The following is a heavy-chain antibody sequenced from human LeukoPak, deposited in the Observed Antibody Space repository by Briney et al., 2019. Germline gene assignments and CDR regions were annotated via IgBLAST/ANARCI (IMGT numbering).Heavy chain of an antibody. CDR3: AKGETVTTTSFDY. Sequence: GGSLRLSCAASGFIFSSYAISWVRQAPGKGLEWVSAISGSGGSTYYADSVMGRFTISRDNSKNTLYLQVNSLRAEDTAVYYCAKGETVTTTSFDYWGQGTLVTVSS. CDR1: GFIFSSYA. D-gene: IGHD4-17*01. J-gene: IGHJ4*02. CDR2: ISGSGGST. V-gene: IGHV3-23*01.